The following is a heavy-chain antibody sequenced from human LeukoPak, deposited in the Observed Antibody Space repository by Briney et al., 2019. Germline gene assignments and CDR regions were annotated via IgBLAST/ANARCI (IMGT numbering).Heavy chain of an antibody. CDR2: IYYSGST. CDR1: GGSISSSSYY. Sequence: SETLSLTCTVSGGSISSSSYYWGWIRQPPGKGLEWIGSIYYSGSTYYNPSLKSRVTISVDTSKNQFSLKLSSVTAADTAVYYCARQKWELLRYFDYWGQGTLVTVSS. D-gene: IGHD1-26*01. J-gene: IGHJ4*02. V-gene: IGHV4-39*01. CDR3: ARQKWELLRYFDY.